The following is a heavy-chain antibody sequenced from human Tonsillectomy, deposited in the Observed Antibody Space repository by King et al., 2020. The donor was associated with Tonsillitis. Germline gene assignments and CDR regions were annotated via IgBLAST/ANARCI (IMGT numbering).Heavy chain of an antibody. CDR2: ISSSSSYI. J-gene: IGHJ4*02. CDR1: GFTFSSYS. Sequence: VQLVESGGGLVKPGGSLRLSCAASGFTFSSYSMNWVRQAPGKGLEWVSSISSSSSYIYYADSVKGRFTISRDNAKNSLYLQMNSLRAEDTAVYYCASMYDFWRPFDYWGQGTLVTVSS. CDR3: ASMYDFWRPFDY. V-gene: IGHV3-21*01. D-gene: IGHD3-3*01.